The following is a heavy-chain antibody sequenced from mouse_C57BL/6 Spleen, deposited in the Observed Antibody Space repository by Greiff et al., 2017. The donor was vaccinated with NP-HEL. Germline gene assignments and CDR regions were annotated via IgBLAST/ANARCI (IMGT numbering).Heavy chain of an antibody. CDR3: ARSYDYRTMNY. V-gene: IGHV1-4*01. CDR2: INPSSGYD. J-gene: IGHJ4*01. Sequence: VQLQQSGAELARPGASVKMSCKASGYTFTSYTMHWVKQRPGPGLEWIGYINPSSGYDKYNQKFKDKATLTAEKSSSTAYMQLSSLTSEDSAVYYCARSYDYRTMNYWGQGTSVTVSS. CDR1: GYTFTSYT. D-gene: IGHD2-4*01.